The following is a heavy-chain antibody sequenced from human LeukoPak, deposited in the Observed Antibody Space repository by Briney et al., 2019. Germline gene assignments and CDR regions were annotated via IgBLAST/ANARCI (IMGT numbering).Heavy chain of an antibody. CDR2: IRSKANSYAT. CDR1: GFTFSGSA. D-gene: IGHD1-26*01. V-gene: IGHV3-73*01. CDR3: TRRGSGSYRTFDI. J-gene: IGHJ3*02. Sequence: GGSLRLSCAASGFTFSGSAMHWVRRASRKGLEWVGRIRSKANSYATAYAASVKGRFTISRDDSKNTAYLQMNSLKTEDTAVYYCTRRGSGSYRTFDIWGQGTMVTVSS.